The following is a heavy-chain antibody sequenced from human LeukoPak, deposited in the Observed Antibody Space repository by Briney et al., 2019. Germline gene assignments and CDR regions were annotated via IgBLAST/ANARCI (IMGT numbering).Heavy chain of an antibody. CDR2: MNPNSGNT. V-gene: IGHV1-8*01. Sequence: ASVEVSCKASGYTFTSYDINWVRRATGQGLEWLGWMNPNSGNTGYAQKFQGRGTMTRNPSISTAYMELSSLRSEDTAVYCCASSPDSSVWYSGFDYCGQGTLVTVSS. CDR3: ASSPDSSVWYSGFDY. CDR1: GYTFTSYD. J-gene: IGHJ4*02. D-gene: IGHD6-19*01.